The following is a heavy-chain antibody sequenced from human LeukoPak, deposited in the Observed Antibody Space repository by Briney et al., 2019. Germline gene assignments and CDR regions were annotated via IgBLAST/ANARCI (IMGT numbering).Heavy chain of an antibody. CDR3: ARGASTTVVTLYYFDY. CDR1: GGTFSSYA. V-gene: IGHV1-69*13. CDR2: IIPIFGTA. D-gene: IGHD4-23*01. Sequence: ASVKVSCKASGGTFSSYAISWVRQAPGQGLEWMGGIIPIFGTANYAQKFQGRVTITADESTSTAYMELSSLRSEDTAVYYCARGASTTVVTLYYFDYWGQGTLVTVSS. J-gene: IGHJ4*02.